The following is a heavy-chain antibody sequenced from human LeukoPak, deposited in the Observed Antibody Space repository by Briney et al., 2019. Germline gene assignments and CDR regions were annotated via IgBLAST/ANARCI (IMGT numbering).Heavy chain of an antibody. D-gene: IGHD3-22*01. CDR2: IYTSGST. J-gene: IGHJ3*02. CDR3: ASVSSGSAFDI. CDR1: GVSISSYY. Sequence: SETLSLTCIVSGVSISSYYWSWIQQPAGKGLEWIGRIYTSGSTNYNPSLKSRVTMSVDTSKSHFSLKLSSVTAADTAVYFCASVSSGSAFDIWGQGTMVTVSS. V-gene: IGHV4-4*07.